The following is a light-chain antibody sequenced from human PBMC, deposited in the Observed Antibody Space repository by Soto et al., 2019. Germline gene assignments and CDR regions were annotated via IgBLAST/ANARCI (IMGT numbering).Light chain of an antibody. CDR1: QSVSRNY. CDR3: QQYSRARIP. Sequence: EIGLTQSPATLSLSPGEGATLSCRASQSVSRNYLAWYQQKPGQAPRLLIYTASRRATGIPDRFSGSGWGTAFSLTISRLEPEDSAVYYCQQYSRARIPFGQGTRLEI. CDR2: TAS. V-gene: IGKV3-20*01. J-gene: IGKJ5*01.